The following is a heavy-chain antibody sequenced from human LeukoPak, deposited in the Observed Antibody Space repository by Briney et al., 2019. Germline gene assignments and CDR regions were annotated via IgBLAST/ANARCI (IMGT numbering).Heavy chain of an antibody. Sequence: ASVTVSCTASGYIFTSYAMHWVRQAPGQRLEWMGWINAGNGNTKYSQEFQGRVTITRDTSTSTAYMELRSLRSDDTAVYYCARDRRAYYYDSSGYYGRDYWGQGTLVTVSS. V-gene: IGHV1-3*01. CDR3: ARDRRAYYYDSSGYYGRDY. CDR1: GYIFTSYA. J-gene: IGHJ4*02. D-gene: IGHD3-22*01. CDR2: INAGNGNT.